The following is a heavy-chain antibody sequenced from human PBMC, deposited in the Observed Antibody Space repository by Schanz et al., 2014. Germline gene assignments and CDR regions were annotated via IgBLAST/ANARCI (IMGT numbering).Heavy chain of an antibody. J-gene: IGHJ4*02. CDR1: GFSFSSYS. V-gene: IGHV3-23*04. D-gene: IGHD3-9*01. Sequence: EADLVESGGGLIQRGESLRLSCSASGFSFSSYSMNWVRQAPGKGLEWVSAISGSGGSTYYADSVKGRFTISRDNSKNTLYLQKNSLRAEDTAVYYCSKQIHYDILTVTRNWGQGTLVTVSA. CDR2: ISGSGGST. CDR3: SKQIHYDILTVTRN.